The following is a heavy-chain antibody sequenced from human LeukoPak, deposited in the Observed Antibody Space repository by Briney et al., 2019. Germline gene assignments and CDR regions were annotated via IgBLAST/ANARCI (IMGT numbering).Heavy chain of an antibody. CDR2: IYGGGDT. D-gene: IGHD6-6*01. Sequence: PGGSLRLSCAVSGFTVSNDYMSWVRQAPGKGLEWVSAIYGGGDTYYADSVRGRFTISRDNFENTLFLQMDSLRPEDTAVYYCTRLLPSSHHFFDSWGQGTLVTVSS. CDR3: TRLLPSSHHFFDS. CDR1: GFTVSNDY. J-gene: IGHJ4*02. V-gene: IGHV3-53*01.